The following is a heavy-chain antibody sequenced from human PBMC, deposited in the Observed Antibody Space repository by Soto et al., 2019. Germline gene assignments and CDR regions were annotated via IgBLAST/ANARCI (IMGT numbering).Heavy chain of an antibody. CDR3: ARTPGYYRDFFSY. J-gene: IGHJ4*02. CDR1: GFPFDAYG. D-gene: IGHD4-17*01. Sequence: EVHLVETGGGAVRPGGSLRLSCAASGFPFDAYGMSWVRQAPGKGLEWVSGINRHGGSTGYADSVKGRFTISRDNAKNSLHLHMNSLRAEDTAFYYCARTPGYYRDFFSYWGQGTLVTVSA. V-gene: IGHV3-20*04. CDR2: INRHGGST.